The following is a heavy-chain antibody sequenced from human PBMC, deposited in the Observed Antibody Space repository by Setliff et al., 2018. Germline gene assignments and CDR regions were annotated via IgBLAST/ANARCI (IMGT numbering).Heavy chain of an antibody. V-gene: IGHV3-74*01. Sequence: GGSLRLSCAASGFRISFREYWMFWVRQAPGKGLEWVARIDKDGSSTVYADSVKGRFTISRDNSKNTLYLQMNSLRAEDTAVYYCASGLERGYWGQGTLVTVSS. CDR2: IDKDGSST. D-gene: IGHD1-1*01. CDR1: GFRISFREYW. J-gene: IGHJ4*02. CDR3: ASGLERGY.